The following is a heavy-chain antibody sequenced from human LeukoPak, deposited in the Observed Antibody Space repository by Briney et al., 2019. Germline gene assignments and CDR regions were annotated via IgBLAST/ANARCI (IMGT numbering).Heavy chain of an antibody. D-gene: IGHD2-15*01. CDR1: GYIFTGYY. CDR2: INPNSGGT. J-gene: IGHJ3*02. CDR3: AIGYCSGGSCSPDAFDI. V-gene: IGHV1-2*06. Sequence: GASVKVSCKASGYIFTGYYMHWVRQAPGQGLEWMGRINPNSGGTNYAQKFQGRVTMTRDTSISTAYMELSRLRSDDTAAYYCAIGYCSGGSCSPDAFDIWGQGTMVTVSS.